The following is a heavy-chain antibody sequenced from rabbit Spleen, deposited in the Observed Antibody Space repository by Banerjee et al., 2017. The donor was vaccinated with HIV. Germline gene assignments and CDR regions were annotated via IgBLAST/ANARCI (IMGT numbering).Heavy chain of an antibody. J-gene: IGHJ6*01. CDR2: VDVGSSGFT. CDR1: GVSFSFNNY. V-gene: IGHV1S40*01. CDR3: ARDAASSFSSYGMDL. D-gene: IGHD8-1*01. Sequence: VESGGDLVKPGASLTLTCTASGVSFSFNNYMCWVRQAPGKGLEWIGCVDVGSSGFTYFASWATGRFTISKTSSTTVTLQMTSLTAADTATYFCARDAASSFSSYGMDLWGQGTLVTVS.